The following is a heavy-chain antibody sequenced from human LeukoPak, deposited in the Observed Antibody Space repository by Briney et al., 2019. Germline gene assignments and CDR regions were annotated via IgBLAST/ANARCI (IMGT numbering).Heavy chain of an antibody. V-gene: IGHV3-33*06. CDR3: AKDLDYTTYGYYLDY. CDR2: IWYDGSNE. D-gene: IGHD4-11*01. J-gene: IGHJ4*02. CDR1: GFTFSSYG. Sequence: GGSLRLSCAASGFTFSSYGMHWVRQAPGKGLEWVATIWYDGSNEDYGDSVKGRFTISRDNSKNTLYLEMNSLRADDTAVYYCAKDLDYTTYGYYLDYWGPGTLVTVSS.